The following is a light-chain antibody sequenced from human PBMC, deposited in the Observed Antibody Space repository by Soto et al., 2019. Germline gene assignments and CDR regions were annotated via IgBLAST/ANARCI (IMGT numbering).Light chain of an antibody. CDR1: QSISSY. CDR2: AAS. J-gene: IGKJ2*01. CDR3: QQSYSTPST. V-gene: IGKV1-39*01. Sequence: DIQMTQSPSSLSASVGDRVTITCRASQSISSYLNWYQQKPGKAPKLLIYAASSLQSGVPSRFSGSGSGTDFTLTISSLQPEDFAPYSCQQSYSTPSTFGQETKLEIK.